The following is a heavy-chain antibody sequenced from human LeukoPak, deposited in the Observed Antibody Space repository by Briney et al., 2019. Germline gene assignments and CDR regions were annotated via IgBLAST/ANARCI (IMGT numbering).Heavy chain of an antibody. Sequence: SETLSLTCTVSGGSISSYYWSWIRQPAGKGLEWIGRIYTSGSTNYNPSLKSRVTMSVGTSKNQFSLKLSSVTAADTAVYYCRTYYYDSSGYVFDYWGQGTLVTVSS. D-gene: IGHD3-22*01. V-gene: IGHV4-4*07. CDR2: IYTSGST. CDR1: GGSISSYY. J-gene: IGHJ4*02. CDR3: RTYYYDSSGYVFDY.